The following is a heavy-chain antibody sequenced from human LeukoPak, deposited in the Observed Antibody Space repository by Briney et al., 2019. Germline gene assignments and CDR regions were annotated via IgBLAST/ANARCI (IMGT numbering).Heavy chain of an antibody. Sequence: GGSLRLSCAAPGFTFSSYWMSWVRQAPGKRLEWVANINQDGSEKYYVDSVKGRFIISRDNARNSLFLQMNILTAGDTAIYYCVREGAYSTSSPAGYWGQGTLVSVSS. J-gene: IGHJ4*02. CDR1: GFTFSSYW. CDR3: VREGAYSTSSPAGY. D-gene: IGHD6-6*01. V-gene: IGHV3-7*01. CDR2: INQDGSEK.